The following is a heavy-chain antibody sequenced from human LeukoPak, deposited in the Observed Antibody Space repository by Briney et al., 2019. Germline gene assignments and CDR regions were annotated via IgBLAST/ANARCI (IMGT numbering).Heavy chain of an antibody. Sequence: GGSLRLSCAASGFTFSSYEMNWVRQAPGKGLEWVSYISSSGSTIYYADSVKGRFTISRDNAKNSLYLQMNSLRAEDTAVYYCAREGYSSSWWPWGQGTMVTVSS. V-gene: IGHV3-48*03. J-gene: IGHJ3*01. CDR3: AREGYSSSWWP. CDR1: GFTFSSYE. CDR2: ISSSGSTI. D-gene: IGHD6-13*01.